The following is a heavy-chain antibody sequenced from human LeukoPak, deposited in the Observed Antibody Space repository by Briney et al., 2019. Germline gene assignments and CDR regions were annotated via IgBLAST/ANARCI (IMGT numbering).Heavy chain of an antibody. D-gene: IGHD3-3*01. CDR3: ARSEGVSPPFDY. Sequence: GGSLRLSCAASGFTFSSYGMHWVRQAPGKGLEWVAVMSYDGRNKNYADSVKGRFTISRDNSKNTLYLQMNSLRAEDTAVYYCARSEGVSPPFDYWGQGTLVTVSS. CDR2: MSYDGRNK. V-gene: IGHV3-30*03. J-gene: IGHJ4*02. CDR1: GFTFSSYG.